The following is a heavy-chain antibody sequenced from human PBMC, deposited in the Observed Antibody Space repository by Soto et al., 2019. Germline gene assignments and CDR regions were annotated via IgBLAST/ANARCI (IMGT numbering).Heavy chain of an antibody. CDR1: GFTFSSYS. D-gene: IGHD3-22*01. J-gene: IGHJ4*02. Sequence: EVQLVESGGGLVKPGGSLRLSCAASGFTFSSYSMNWVRQAPGKGLEWVSSISSSSNYIYYADSVKGRFTISRDNAKNSLYLQMNRLRAEDTAVYYCASHPRDSSGYWYYFDYWGQGTLVTVSS. CDR3: ASHPRDSSGYWYYFDY. V-gene: IGHV3-21*01. CDR2: ISSSSNYI.